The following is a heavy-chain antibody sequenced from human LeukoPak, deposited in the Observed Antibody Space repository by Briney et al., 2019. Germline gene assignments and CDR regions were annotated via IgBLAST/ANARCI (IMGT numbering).Heavy chain of an antibody. CDR3: AKDSAVVVITGKTIDY. CDR1: GFTFSSYA. V-gene: IGHV3-30*04. D-gene: IGHD3-22*01. J-gene: IGHJ4*02. Sequence: GRSLRLSCAASGFTFSSYAMHWVRQAPGKGPEWVAFISNDGRNKYYADSVKGRFIISRDNSKNTLYLQMNSLRAEDTAVYYCAKDSAVVVITGKTIDYWGQGALVTVSS. CDR2: ISNDGRNK.